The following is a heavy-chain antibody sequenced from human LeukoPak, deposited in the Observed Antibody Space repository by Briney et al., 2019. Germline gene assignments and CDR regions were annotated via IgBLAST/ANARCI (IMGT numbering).Heavy chain of an antibody. CDR2: ISGSGGST. CDR1: GFTFSNSA. V-gene: IGHV3-23*01. J-gene: IGHJ4*02. D-gene: IGHD6-13*01. Sequence: GGSLRLSCAASGFTFSNSAMSWVRQAPGKGLEWVSAISGSGGSTYYADSVKGRFTISRDNSKNTLYLQMNSLRAEDTAVYYCAKGDQNIANPDYWGQGTLVTVSS. CDR3: AKGDQNIANPDY.